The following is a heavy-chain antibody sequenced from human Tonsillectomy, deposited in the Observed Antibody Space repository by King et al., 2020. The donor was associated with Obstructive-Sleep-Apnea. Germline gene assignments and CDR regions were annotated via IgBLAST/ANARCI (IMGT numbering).Heavy chain of an antibody. D-gene: IGHD4-17*01. V-gene: IGHV4-59*01. CDR3: ARSGVDGDYRAFDV. CDR1: GASLTNYY. Sequence: VQLQESGPGLVKPSETLSLTCTVSGASLTNYYWSWIRQPPGKGLEWIGYVHSSGGTNDNPSLKSRVTISIDTPNNQFSLKLKSVIAADTAVYFCARSGVDGDYRAFDVWGQGTMVTVSS. CDR2: VHSSGGT. J-gene: IGHJ3*01.